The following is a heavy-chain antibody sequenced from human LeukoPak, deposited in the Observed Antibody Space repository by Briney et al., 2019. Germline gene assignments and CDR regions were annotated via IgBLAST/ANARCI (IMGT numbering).Heavy chain of an antibody. CDR1: GGSISSGSYY. Sequence: SETLSLTRTVSGGSISSGSYYWSWIRQPAGKGLEWIGRIYTSGSTNYNPSLKSRVTISVDTSKNQFSLKLSSVTAADTAVYYCARAQVGATTGIPYFDYWGQGTLVTVTS. CDR2: IYTSGST. J-gene: IGHJ4*02. CDR3: ARAQVGATTGIPYFDY. D-gene: IGHD1-26*01. V-gene: IGHV4-61*02.